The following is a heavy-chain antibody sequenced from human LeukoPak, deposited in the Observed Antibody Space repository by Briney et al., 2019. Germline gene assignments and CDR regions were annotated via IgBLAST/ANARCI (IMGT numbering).Heavy chain of an antibody. CDR3: ARDGGNGDYFY. D-gene: IGHD4-17*01. J-gene: IGHJ4*02. CDR2: ISNSGSTI. CDR1: GFTFSSYE. V-gene: IGHV3-48*03. Sequence: GGSLRLSCAACGFTFSSYEMNWVRQAPGKGLEWVSYISNSGSTIYYADSVKGRFTISRDNAKKSLYLPMNSLRAADTAVYYCARDGGNGDYFYWGQGTLVTVSS.